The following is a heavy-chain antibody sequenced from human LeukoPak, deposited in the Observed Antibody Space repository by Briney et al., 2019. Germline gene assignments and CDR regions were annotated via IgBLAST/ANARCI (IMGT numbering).Heavy chain of an antibody. Sequence: GASVKVSCKASGYTFTGYYMHWVRQAPGQGLEWMGWINPNSGGTNYAQKLQGRVTMTTDTSTSTAYMELRSLRSDDTAVYYCARVTHVSSLVYDILTGYPDDQNWFDPWGQGTLVTVSS. J-gene: IGHJ5*02. V-gene: IGHV1-2*02. CDR1: GYTFTGYY. CDR2: INPNSGGT. D-gene: IGHD3-9*01. CDR3: ARVTHVSSLVYDILTGYPDDQNWFDP.